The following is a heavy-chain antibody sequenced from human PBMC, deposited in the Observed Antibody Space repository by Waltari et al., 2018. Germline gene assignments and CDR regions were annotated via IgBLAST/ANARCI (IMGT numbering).Heavy chain of an antibody. Sequence: QVQLQQWGAGLLKPSETLSLTCAVYGGSFSGYYWSWIRQPPGKGLGWIGEINHRGSTNYNPALKSRVTISVDTSKNQFSLKLSSVTAADTAVYYCARGPPNYCSGGSCYGKWYFDLWGRGTLVTVSS. V-gene: IGHV4-34*01. CDR3: ARGPPNYCSGGSCYGKWYFDL. CDR2: INHRGST. D-gene: IGHD2-15*01. J-gene: IGHJ2*01. CDR1: GGSFSGYY.